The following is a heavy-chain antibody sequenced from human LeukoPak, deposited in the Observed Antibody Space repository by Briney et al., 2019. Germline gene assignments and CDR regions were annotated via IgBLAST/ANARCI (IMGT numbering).Heavy chain of an antibody. CDR2: ISAYNGNT. J-gene: IGHJ4*02. CDR3: ARAIEGAADFDY. V-gene: IGHV1-18*01. Sequence: ASVKVSCRASGYTFTSYDINWVRQAPGQGLEWMGWISAYNGNTNYAQKLQGRVTMTTDTSTSTAYMELRSLRSDDTAVYYCARAIEGAADFDYWGRETLVTVSS. D-gene: IGHD6-19*01. CDR1: GYTFTSYD.